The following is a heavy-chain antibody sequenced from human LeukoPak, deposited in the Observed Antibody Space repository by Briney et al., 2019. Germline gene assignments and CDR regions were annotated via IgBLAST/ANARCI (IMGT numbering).Heavy chain of an antibody. D-gene: IGHD2-2*01. Sequence: GGSLRLSCAASGFTFDDYAMHWVRQAPGKGLEWVSGINWNSGTIGYADSVKGRFTISRDNSKNTLYLQMSSLRAEDTAVYYCARDYCSSTSCLFDYWGQGTLVTVSS. CDR3: ARDYCSSTSCLFDY. CDR2: INWNSGTI. V-gene: IGHV3-9*01. J-gene: IGHJ4*02. CDR1: GFTFDDYA.